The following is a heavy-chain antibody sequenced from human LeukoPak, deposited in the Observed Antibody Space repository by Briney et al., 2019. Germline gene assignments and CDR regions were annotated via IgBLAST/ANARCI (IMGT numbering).Heavy chain of an antibody. J-gene: IGHJ4*02. Sequence: ASVKVSFKASGYTFTSYYMHWVRQAPGQGLEWMGIINPSGGSTSYAQKFQGRVTMTRDTSTSTVYMELSSLRSEDTAVYYCARRSYPTSYGSGSCYFAVFAYWGQGTLVTVSS. V-gene: IGHV1-46*01. CDR3: ARRSYPTSYGSGSCYFAVFAY. CDR2: INPSGGST. D-gene: IGHD3-10*01. CDR1: GYTFTSYY.